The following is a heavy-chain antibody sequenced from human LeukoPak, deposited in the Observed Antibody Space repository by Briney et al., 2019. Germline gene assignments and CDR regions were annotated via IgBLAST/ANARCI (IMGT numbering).Heavy chain of an antibody. D-gene: IGHD3-3*01. V-gene: IGHV4-34*01. Sequence: GSLRLSCAASGFTFSSYAMSWVRQAPGKGLEWIREINHSGSTNYNPSLKSRVTISVDTSKNQFSLKLSSVTAADTAVYYCARTDYDFWSGYYTVLNWFDPWGQGTLVTVSS. J-gene: IGHJ5*02. CDR1: GFTFSSYA. CDR2: INHSGST. CDR3: ARTDYDFWSGYYTVLNWFDP.